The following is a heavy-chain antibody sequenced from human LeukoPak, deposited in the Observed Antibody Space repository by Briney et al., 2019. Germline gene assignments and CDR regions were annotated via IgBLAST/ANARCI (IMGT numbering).Heavy chain of an antibody. CDR2: INADESST. J-gene: IGHJ4*02. V-gene: IGHV3-74*01. CDR1: GFTFSRDW. Sequence: GGSLRLSCAASGFTFSRDWMHWVRQAPGRGLVWVSRINADESSTAYADSVKGRFIISRDNAKNTLYLQMNSLRVEDTAVYYCTRGSYYFNYWGQGTLVTVSS. CDR3: TRGSYYFNY.